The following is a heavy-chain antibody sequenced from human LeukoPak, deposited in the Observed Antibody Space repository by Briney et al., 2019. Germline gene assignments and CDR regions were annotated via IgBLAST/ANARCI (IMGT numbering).Heavy chain of an antibody. D-gene: IGHD6-19*01. CDR1: GFTFSSYA. Sequence: GGSLRLSCAASGFTFSSYAMSWVRQAPGKGLEWVSAISGSGGSTYYADSVKGRFTISRDNSKNTLYLQMNSLRAEDTAVYYCARVPYSSGWSDYWGQGTLVTVSS. J-gene: IGHJ4*02. V-gene: IGHV3-23*01. CDR3: ARVPYSSGWSDY. CDR2: ISGSGGST.